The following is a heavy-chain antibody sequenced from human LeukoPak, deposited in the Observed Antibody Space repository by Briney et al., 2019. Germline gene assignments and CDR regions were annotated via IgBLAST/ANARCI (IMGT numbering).Heavy chain of an antibody. CDR3: ARVWELSFDY. Sequence: PGRSLRLSCAASGFTVSSDHMSWVRQAPGPGLEWVSVIYAGGSTYYADSVKGRFTISRDNFKNTLFLQMNSLRAEDTAVYYCARVWELSFDYWGQGDLVTVSS. V-gene: IGHV3-53*01. CDR2: IYAGGST. J-gene: IGHJ4*02. D-gene: IGHD1-26*01. CDR1: GFTVSSDH.